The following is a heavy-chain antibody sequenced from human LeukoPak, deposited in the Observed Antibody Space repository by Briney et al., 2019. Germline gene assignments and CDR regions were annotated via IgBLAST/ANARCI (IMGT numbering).Heavy chain of an antibody. V-gene: IGHV4-34*01. J-gene: IGHJ5*02. CDR2: IYYSGST. CDR3: SRQARWFDP. Sequence: SETLSLTCAVYGGSFSGYYWSWIRQPPGKGLEWIGSIYYSGSTYYNPPLKSRVTISVDTSKNQFSLKLSSVTAADTAVYYCSRQARWFDPWGQGTLVTVSS. CDR1: GGSFSGYY.